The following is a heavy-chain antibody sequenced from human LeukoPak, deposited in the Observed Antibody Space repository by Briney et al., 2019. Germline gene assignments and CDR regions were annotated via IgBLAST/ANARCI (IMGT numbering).Heavy chain of an antibody. Sequence: SETLSLTCTVSGGSISSYYWTWIRQPPGKGLEWIAYLYYSGSINYNPSLKSRVTLSVDTSKNQFSLKLSSVTGADKAVYYCARGVSAFGGYCSGGSCFLPSSWGQGTLVSVFS. J-gene: IGHJ4*02. V-gene: IGHV4-59*01. CDR3: ARGVSAFGGYCSGGSCFLPSS. D-gene: IGHD2-15*01. CDR1: GGSISSYY. CDR2: LYYSGSI.